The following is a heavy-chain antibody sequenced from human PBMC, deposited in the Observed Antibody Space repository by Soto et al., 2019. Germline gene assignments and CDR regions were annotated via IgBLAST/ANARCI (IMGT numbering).Heavy chain of an antibody. V-gene: IGHV1-18*01. CDR2: ISGYNVDT. J-gene: IGHJ6*02. D-gene: IGHD2-8*01. CDR3: AKNGQPPYYYYGLDV. CDR1: GYTFSRYG. Sequence: QGQLVQSGGEVKKPGASVKVSCKASGYTFSRYGISWVRQAPGQGLEWMGWISGYNVDTNYAQKFQGRVTMTIDTSTTTAYMELRVLTSDDTAIYYCAKNGQPPYYYYGLDVWGQGTTVTVSS.